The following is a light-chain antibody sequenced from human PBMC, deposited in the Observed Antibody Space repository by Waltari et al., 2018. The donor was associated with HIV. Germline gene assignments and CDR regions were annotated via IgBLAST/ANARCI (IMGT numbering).Light chain of an antibody. CDR2: GTS. J-gene: IGKJ2*01. Sequence: EIVLTQSPGSLSLSPGERATLSCRASQTFSNSYLAWYQQKPGQAPKLLIYGTSSRAPGIPDRFNGSGSGTDFTLTISRLEPEDFAVYYCQQYGTSPYTFGPGTNLEI. CDR1: QTFSNSY. V-gene: IGKV3-20*01. CDR3: QQYGTSPYT.